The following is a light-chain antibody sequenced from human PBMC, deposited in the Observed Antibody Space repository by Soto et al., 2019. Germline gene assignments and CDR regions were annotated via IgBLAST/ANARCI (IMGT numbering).Light chain of an antibody. V-gene: IGKV1-39*01. CDR2: AAS. CDR1: QRITSY. J-gene: IGKJ2*01. Sequence: DIPMTQSPSSLAASVGDSVTLTCRASQRITSYLNWYQQRLGEAPKLLIFAASNLKSGVPSRFSGNGFGTVFTLSITSLQPEDFATYYCQQSYTAPYTFGQGTKLEIK. CDR3: QQSYTAPYT.